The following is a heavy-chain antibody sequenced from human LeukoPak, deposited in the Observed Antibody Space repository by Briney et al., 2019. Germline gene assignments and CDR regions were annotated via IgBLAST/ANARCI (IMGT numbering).Heavy chain of an antibody. J-gene: IGHJ4*02. CDR2: ISGSGGST. V-gene: IGHV3-23*01. CDR3: AKSESRWPGGGY. Sequence: PGGSLRLSCAASGFTFSSYAMSWVRQAPGKGLERVSAISGSGGSTYYADSVKGRFTISRDDSKNTLYLQMNSLRAEDTAVYYCAKSESRWPGGGYWGQGTLVTVSS. CDR1: GFTFSSYA. D-gene: IGHD3-10*01.